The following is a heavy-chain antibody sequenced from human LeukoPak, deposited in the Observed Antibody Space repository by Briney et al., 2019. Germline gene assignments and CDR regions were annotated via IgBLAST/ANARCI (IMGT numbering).Heavy chain of an antibody. CDR3: VRFRRDYYYGLDV. J-gene: IGHJ6*02. Sequence: GSLSLSCAASGFTFRSHWITWVRQAPGQGLEWVANIKTDGSEKFYMDALKGRFTISRDNAKSTMYLQMNSLRAEDTAVYYCVRFRRDYYYGLDVWGQGTTVTVSS. CDR2: IKTDGSEK. CDR1: GFTFRSHW. V-gene: IGHV3-7*01.